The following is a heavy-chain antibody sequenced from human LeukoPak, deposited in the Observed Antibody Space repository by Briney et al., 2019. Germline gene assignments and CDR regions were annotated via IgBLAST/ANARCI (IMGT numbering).Heavy chain of an antibody. CDR2: ISGSGGST. Sequence: GGSLRLSYAASGFTFSSYAMSWVRQAPGKGLEWVSAISGSGGSTYYADSVKGRFTISRDNSKNTLYLQMNSLRAEDTAVYYCAKVRYFDWLLYYFDYWGQGTLVTVSS. CDR1: GFTFSSYA. J-gene: IGHJ4*02. D-gene: IGHD3-9*01. CDR3: AKVRYFDWLLYYFDY. V-gene: IGHV3-23*01.